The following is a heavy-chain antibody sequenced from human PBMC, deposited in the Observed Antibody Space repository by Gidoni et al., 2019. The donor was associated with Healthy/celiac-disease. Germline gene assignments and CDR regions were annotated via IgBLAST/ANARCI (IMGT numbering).Heavy chain of an antibody. CDR3: ASFGIAAAGWFDP. Sequence: EVQLVETGGGLIQPGGSLRLSCAASGFTVSSNYMSWVRQAPGKGLEWVSVIYSGGSTYYADSVKGRFTISRDNSKNTLYLQMNSLRAEDTAVYYCASFGIAAAGWFDPWGQGTLVTVSS. D-gene: IGHD6-13*01. CDR2: IYSGGST. J-gene: IGHJ5*02. CDR1: GFTVSSNY. V-gene: IGHV3-53*02.